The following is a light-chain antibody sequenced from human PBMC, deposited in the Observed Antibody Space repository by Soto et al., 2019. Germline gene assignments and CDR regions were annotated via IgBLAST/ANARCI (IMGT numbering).Light chain of an antibody. CDR3: SSYTSSTTL. V-gene: IGLV2-14*01. CDR2: EVS. Sequence: QSALTQPASVSGSPGQSITISCTGISSDVGGYNYVSWYQHHPGKAPKLMICEVSNRPSGVSDRFSGSLSGNTASLTISGLQPEDEADYYCSSYTSSTTLFGTGTKVTVL. J-gene: IGLJ1*01. CDR1: SSDVGGYNY.